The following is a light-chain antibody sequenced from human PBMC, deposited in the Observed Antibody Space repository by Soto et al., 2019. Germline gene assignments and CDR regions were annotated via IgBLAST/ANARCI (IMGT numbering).Light chain of an antibody. Sequence: EIVLTQSPGTLSLSPGERATLSCRASESITSTYLAWYQQKPGRSLMLVIYGAFNRATGIPDRFSASGSGADFTLTISGLEPEDSAVYFCQRYGTPPWTFGQGTRVEIK. V-gene: IGKV3-20*01. CDR3: QRYGTPPWT. CDR1: ESITSTY. J-gene: IGKJ1*01. CDR2: GAF.